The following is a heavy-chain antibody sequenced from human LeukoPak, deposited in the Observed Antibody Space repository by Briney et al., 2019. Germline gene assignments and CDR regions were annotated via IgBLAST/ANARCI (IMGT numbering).Heavy chain of an antibody. CDR1: GGSISSGSYY. D-gene: IGHD4-17*01. Sequence: SQTLSLTCTVSGGSISSGSYYWSWIRQPAGKGLEWIGRIYTSGSTNYNPSLKSRVTISVDTSKNQFSLKLSSVTAADTAVYYCARDRQNDYGDYVYFDYWGQGTLVTVSS. V-gene: IGHV4-61*02. J-gene: IGHJ4*02. CDR2: IYTSGST. CDR3: ARDRQNDYGDYVYFDY.